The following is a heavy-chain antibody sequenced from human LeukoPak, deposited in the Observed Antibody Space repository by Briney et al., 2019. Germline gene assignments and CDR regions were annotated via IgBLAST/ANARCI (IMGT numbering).Heavy chain of an antibody. V-gene: IGHV3-21*06. J-gene: IGHJ6*03. CDR3: ARGELRFLEWSYYYYYYMDV. D-gene: IGHD3-3*01. CDR1: GFTFSSYE. CDR2: ISSSSSYI. Sequence: PGGSLRLSCAASGFTFSSYEMNWVRQAPGKGLEWVSSISSSSSYIYYADSVKGRFTISRDNAKNSLYLQMNSLRAEDTAVYYCARGELRFLEWSYYYYYYMDVWGKGTTVTVSS.